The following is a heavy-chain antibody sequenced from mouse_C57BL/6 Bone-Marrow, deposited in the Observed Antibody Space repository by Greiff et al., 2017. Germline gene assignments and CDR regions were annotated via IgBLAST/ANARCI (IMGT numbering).Heavy chain of an antibody. CDR1: GFTFSDYG. Sequence: EVQLVASGGGLVQPGGSLKLSCAASGFTFSDYGMAWVRQAPRKGPEWVAFISNLAYSIYYADTVTGRFTISRENAKNTLYLEMSSLRSEDTAMYYCARLGYRDAMDYWGQGTSVTVSS. J-gene: IGHJ4*01. CDR2: ISNLAYSI. D-gene: IGHD2-14*01. CDR3: ARLGYRDAMDY. V-gene: IGHV5-15*01.